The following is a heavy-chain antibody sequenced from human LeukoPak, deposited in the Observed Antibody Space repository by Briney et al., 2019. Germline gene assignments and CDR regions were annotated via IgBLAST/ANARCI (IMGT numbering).Heavy chain of an antibody. J-gene: IGHJ4*02. Sequence: ASVKVSCKASGCTFTSFDFNWVRQATGQGLEWMGWMKSNNGHTGYAQKFQGRVTMTRDTSISTAYMELSSLTFEDTAVYYCARGPPNWGMVGYWGQGTLVTVSS. D-gene: IGHD7-27*01. CDR3: ARGPPNWGMVGY. CDR2: MKSNNGHT. V-gene: IGHV1-8*02. CDR1: GCTFTSFD.